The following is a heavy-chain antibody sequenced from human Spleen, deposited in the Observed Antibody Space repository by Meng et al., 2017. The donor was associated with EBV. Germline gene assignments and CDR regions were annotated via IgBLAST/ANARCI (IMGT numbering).Heavy chain of an antibody. CDR1: GGSISGNDW. CDR3: ARGQIAVGSYLCDS. CDR2: IYHTGTT. J-gene: IGHJ4*02. V-gene: IGHV4-4*02. D-gene: IGHD2-21*01. Sequence: QVLLQVSRPGPVKLSGTRSPPCGVPGGSISGNDWWTWVRQSPGKGLEWIGEIYHTGTTSYNPSLKSQVTISIDQSKNQFSLKMTSVTAADTAVYYCARGQIAVGSYLCDSWGQGTLVTVSS.